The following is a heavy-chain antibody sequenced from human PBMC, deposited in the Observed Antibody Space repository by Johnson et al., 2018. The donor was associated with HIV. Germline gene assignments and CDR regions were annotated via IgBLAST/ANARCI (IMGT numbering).Heavy chain of an antibody. J-gene: IGHJ3*02. CDR2: IYSGGST. CDR1: GFTVSSNY. CDR3: ARDSYDYVWGSYRHDAFDI. D-gene: IGHD3-16*02. V-gene: IGHV3-66*01. Sequence: MQLVESGGGVIRPGGSLRLSCAASGFTVSSNYMSWVRQAPGKGLEWVSVIYSGGSTYYADSVKGRFTISRDNSKNTLYLQMNSLRAEDTAVYYCARDSYDYVWGSYRHDAFDIWGQGTMVTVSS.